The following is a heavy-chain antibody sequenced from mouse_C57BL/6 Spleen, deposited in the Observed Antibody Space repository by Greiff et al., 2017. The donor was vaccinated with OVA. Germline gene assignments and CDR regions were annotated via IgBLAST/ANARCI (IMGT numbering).Heavy chain of an antibody. V-gene: IGHV2-2*01. CDR2: IWSGGST. CDR1: GFSLTSYG. CDR3: ARKDSTGTGYAMDY. J-gene: IGHJ4*01. Sequence: VQLQQSGPGLVQPSQSLSITCTVSGFSLTSYGVHWVRQSPGKGLEWLGVIWSGGSTDYNAAFISRLSISKDNSKSQVFFKMNSLQADDTAIYYCARKDSTGTGYAMDYWGQGTSVTVSS. D-gene: IGHD4-1*02.